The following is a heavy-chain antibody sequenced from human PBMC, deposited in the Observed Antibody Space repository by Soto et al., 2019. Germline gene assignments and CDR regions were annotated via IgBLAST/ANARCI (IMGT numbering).Heavy chain of an antibody. D-gene: IGHD5-12*01. Sequence: SETLSLTCTVSGGSISSGDYYWSWIRQPPGKGLEWIGYIYYSGSTYYNPSLKSRVTISVDTSKNQFSLKLSSVTAADTAVYYCAKDRLIRNSVYDFEADYWGQGTLVTVSS. CDR1: GGSISSGDYY. CDR2: IYYSGST. J-gene: IGHJ4*02. CDR3: AKDRLIRNSVYDFEADY. V-gene: IGHV4-30-4*02.